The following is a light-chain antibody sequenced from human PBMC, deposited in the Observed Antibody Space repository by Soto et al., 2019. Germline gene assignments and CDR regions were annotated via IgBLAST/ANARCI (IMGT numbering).Light chain of an antibody. CDR3: QQYSDYSRT. CDR1: QSVSSY. Sequence: ETMMTQTPATPSVSSGERATLSCRASQSVSSYLAWYQQKPGQAPRLLIYGASSRATGIPDRFSGSGSGTEFTLTISSLQPDDFATYFCQQYSDYSRTFGQGTKVDI. J-gene: IGKJ1*01. CDR2: GAS. V-gene: IGKV3D-15*01.